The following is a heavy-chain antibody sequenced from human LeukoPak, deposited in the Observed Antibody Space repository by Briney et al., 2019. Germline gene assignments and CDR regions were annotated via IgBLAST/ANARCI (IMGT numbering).Heavy chain of an antibody. V-gene: IGHV3-23*01. CDR2: ISGSGGRT. Sequence: GGSLRLSCAASGFTFSSYAMMWLRQAPGRGLEWVSAISGSGGRTLYADSVKGRFTISRDNSKNTLYLQMSSLRAEDTAVYYCARDPNGDYFGAFDIWGQGTMVTVSS. J-gene: IGHJ3*02. D-gene: IGHD4-17*01. CDR3: ARDPNGDYFGAFDI. CDR1: GFTFSSYA.